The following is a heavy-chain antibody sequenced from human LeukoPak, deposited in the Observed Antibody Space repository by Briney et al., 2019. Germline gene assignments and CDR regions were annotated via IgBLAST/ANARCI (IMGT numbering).Heavy chain of an antibody. CDR1: GSTFSSYA. CDR2: ISYDGSNK. D-gene: IGHD6-19*01. CDR3: ARDQYSSGWYGFSY. V-gene: IGHV3-30*04. J-gene: IGHJ4*02. Sequence: PGGSLRLSCAASGSTFSSYAMHWVRQAPGKGLEWVAVISYDGSNKYYADSVKGRFTISRDNYKNTLYLQMNSLRAEDTAVYYCARDQYSSGWYGFSYWGQGTPVTVSS.